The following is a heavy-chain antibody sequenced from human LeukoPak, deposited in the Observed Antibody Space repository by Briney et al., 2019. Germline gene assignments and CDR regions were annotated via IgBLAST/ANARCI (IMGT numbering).Heavy chain of an antibody. CDR3: ARDPGDFALD. Sequence: GGSLRLSCAASGFIFNSYNMNWVRQAPGKGLKWVSSISGSRSYIYYADSVKGRFTISRDNAKTSLYLQMNSLRAEDTAVYYCARDPGDFALDWGQGTLVSVSS. J-gene: IGHJ4*02. CDR2: ISGSRSYI. V-gene: IGHV3-21*01. D-gene: IGHD7-27*01. CDR1: GFIFNSYN.